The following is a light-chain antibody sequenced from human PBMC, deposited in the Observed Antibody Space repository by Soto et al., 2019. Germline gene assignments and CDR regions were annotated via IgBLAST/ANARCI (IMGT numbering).Light chain of an antibody. CDR2: EAS. J-gene: IGKJ1*01. Sequence: DIQMTQSPSTLSTSVGDRATITCRARQSIDRWLAWYQQKPGKAPKLMIYEASSVEGGVPSRFSSSCSRTEFTPTVSGLQAEDFANYWWQQNKSASTFGQGTKLDFK. CDR3: QQNKSAST. V-gene: IGKV1-5*01. CDR1: QSIDRW.